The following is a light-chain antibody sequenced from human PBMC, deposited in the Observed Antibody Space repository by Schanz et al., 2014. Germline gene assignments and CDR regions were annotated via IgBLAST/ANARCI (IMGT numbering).Light chain of an antibody. V-gene: IGKV3-11*01. J-gene: IGKJ3*01. CDR1: QSVSSH. CDR2: GAS. CDR3: QQRSNWPKFT. Sequence: EIVLTQSPATLSVSPGERATLSCRASQSVSSHLVWYQQKFGQAPRLLIYGASIRATGIPARFSGSGSGTDFTLTISSLEPEDFAVYYCQQRSNWPKFTFGPGTKVDIK.